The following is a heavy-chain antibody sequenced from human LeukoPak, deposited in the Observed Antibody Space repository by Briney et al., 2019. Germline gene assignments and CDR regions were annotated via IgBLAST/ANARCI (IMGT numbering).Heavy chain of an antibody. V-gene: IGHV4-4*09. CDR2: VYTSGST. Sequence: SETLSLTCTVSGGSISSYYWSWIRQPPGKGLEWIRYVYTSGSTNYNPSLKSRVTLSVDTSKNQFSLKLSSVTAADTAVYYCARHRVVPTYFDYWGQGTLVTVSS. CDR3: ARHRVVPTYFDY. D-gene: IGHD2-2*01. CDR1: GGSISSYY. J-gene: IGHJ4*02.